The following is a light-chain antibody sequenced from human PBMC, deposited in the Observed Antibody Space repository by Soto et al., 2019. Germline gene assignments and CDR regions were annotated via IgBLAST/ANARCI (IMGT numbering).Light chain of an antibody. J-gene: IGKJ1*01. CDR2: TTS. V-gene: IGKV1-5*01. CDR1: QTINNY. CDR3: QQYNSYS. Sequence: DIQMTQSPPSLSASVGDSVTITCRSSQTINNYLNWYQQKPGQAPQLLIHTTSTLQSGVPSRFSGSGSGTEFTLTISSLQPDDFATYYCQQYNSYSFGQGTKVDVK.